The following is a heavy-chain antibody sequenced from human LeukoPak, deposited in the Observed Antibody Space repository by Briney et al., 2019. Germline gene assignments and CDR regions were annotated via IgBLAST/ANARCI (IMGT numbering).Heavy chain of an antibody. CDR2: INPNSGGT. CDR3: AMVRGVINWFDP. Sequence: ASVKVSCKASGYTFTGYYMHWVRHAPGQGLEWMGWINPNSGGTNYAQKFQGRVTMTRDTSISTAYMELSRLRSDDTAVYYCAMVRGVINWFDPWGQGTLVTVSS. D-gene: IGHD3-10*01. J-gene: IGHJ5*02. V-gene: IGHV1-2*02. CDR1: GYTFTGYY.